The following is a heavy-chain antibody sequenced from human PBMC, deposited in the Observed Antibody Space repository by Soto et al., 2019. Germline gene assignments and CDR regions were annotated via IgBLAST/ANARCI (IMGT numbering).Heavy chain of an antibody. J-gene: IGHJ4*02. CDR1: GFTFSSYA. D-gene: IGHD1-26*01. CDR3: ARGSVGAHPGGFDY. V-gene: IGHV3-30-3*01. Sequence: SLRLSCAASGFTFSSYAMHWVRQAPGKGLEWVAVISYDGSNKYYADSVKGRFTISRDNSKNTLYLQMNSLRAEDTAVYYCARGSVGAHPGGFDYWGQGTLVTVSS. CDR2: ISYDGSNK.